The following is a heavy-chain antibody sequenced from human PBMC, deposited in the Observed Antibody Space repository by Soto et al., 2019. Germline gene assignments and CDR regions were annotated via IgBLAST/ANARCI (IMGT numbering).Heavy chain of an antibody. J-gene: IGHJ4*02. V-gene: IGHV1-69*13. CDR3: AREPIGYCSGGSCYTTYYFDY. CDR1: GGTFSSYA. D-gene: IGHD2-15*01. CDR2: IIPIFGTA. Sequence: SVKVSCKASGGTFSSYAISWVRQAPGQGLEWMGGIIPIFGTANYAQKFQGRVTITADESTSTAYMELSSLRSEDTAVYYCAREPIGYCSGGSCYTTYYFDYWGQGTLVTVSS.